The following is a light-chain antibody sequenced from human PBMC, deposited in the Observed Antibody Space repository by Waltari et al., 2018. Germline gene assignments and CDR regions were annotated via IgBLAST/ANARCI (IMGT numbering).Light chain of an antibody. CDR1: QSISNY. CDR2: ASS. J-gene: IGKJ1*01. CDR3: QQSYNFPRT. V-gene: IGKV1-39*01. Sequence: DIQMTQSPSSPSASLGARLTFTCRASQSISNYLNWYQQRPGKAPKLLIYASSSLQSGVPSRFSGSGSGTDFTLTISSLQPEDFATYYCQQSYNFPRTFGQGTKVEIK.